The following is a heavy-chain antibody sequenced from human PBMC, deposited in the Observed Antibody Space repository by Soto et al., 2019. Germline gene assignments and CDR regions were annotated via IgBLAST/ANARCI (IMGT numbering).Heavy chain of an antibody. D-gene: IGHD4-4*01. CDR3: ATMTTVTSDY. CDR1: GFTFSSYS. Sequence: EVQLVESGGGLVKPGGSLRLSCAASGFTFSSYSMNWVRQAPGKGLEWVSAISSSSSYISYADSVKDRFTSSRDNANNSLYLQMNSLRAEDTAVYYCATMTTVTSDYWGRGTLVTVSS. V-gene: IGHV3-21*01. J-gene: IGHJ4*02. CDR2: ISSSSSYI.